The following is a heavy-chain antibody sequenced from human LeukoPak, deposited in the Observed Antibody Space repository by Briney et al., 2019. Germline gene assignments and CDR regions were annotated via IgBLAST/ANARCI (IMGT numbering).Heavy chain of an antibody. V-gene: IGHV4-30-2*01. Sequence: SQTLSLTCAVSGGSISSGGYSWRWIRQPPGKGLEWIGYIYHSGSTYYNPSLKSRVTISVDRSKNQFSLKLSSVTAADTAVYYCASQQQEWAEYFQHWGQGTLVTVSS. D-gene: IGHD6-13*01. CDR2: IYHSGST. J-gene: IGHJ1*01. CDR3: ASQQQEWAEYFQH. CDR1: GGSISSGGYS.